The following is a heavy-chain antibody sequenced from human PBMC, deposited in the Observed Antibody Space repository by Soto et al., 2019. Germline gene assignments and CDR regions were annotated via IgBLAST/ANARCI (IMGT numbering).Heavy chain of an antibody. CDR1: GGSFSGYY. V-gene: IGHV4-34*01. CDR3: ARGPTTYNWNYVSVYFDY. D-gene: IGHD1-7*01. CDR2: INHSGST. Sequence: PSETLSLTCAVYGGSFSGYYWSWIRQPPGKGLEWIGEINHSGSTNYNPSLKSRVTISVDTSKNQFSLKLSSVTAADTAVYYCARGPTTYNWNYVSVYFDYWGQGTLVTVSS. J-gene: IGHJ4*02.